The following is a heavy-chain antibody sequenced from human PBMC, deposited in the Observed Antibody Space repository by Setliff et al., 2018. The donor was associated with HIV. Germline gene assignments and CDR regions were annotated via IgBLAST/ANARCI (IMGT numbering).Heavy chain of an antibody. V-gene: IGHV4-61*01. J-gene: IGHJ4*02. CDR1: GGSISSSSYY. D-gene: IGHD1-26*01. CDR3: AKDAGPLVGASRGYFDS. CDR2: IYYSGST. Sequence: SETLSLTCTVSGGSISSSSYYWGWIRQPPGKGLEWIGYIYYSGSTNYNPSLKSRVTISVDTSKDQFSLFLQMYSLRTEDTALYFCAKDAGPLVGASRGYFDSWGQGILVTVSS.